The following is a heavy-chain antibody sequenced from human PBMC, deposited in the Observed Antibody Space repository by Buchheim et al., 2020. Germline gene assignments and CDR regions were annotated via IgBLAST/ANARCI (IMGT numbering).Heavy chain of an antibody. Sequence: QLQLQESGPGLVKPSETLSLTCTVSDGSIRSSDHYWGWIRQPPGKGLEWIGEINHSGSTNYNPSLKSRVTISVDTSKNQFSLKLSSVTAADTAVYYCAREGSYDFWSGYRSWGVVYWGQGTL. CDR3: AREGSYDFWSGYRSWGVVY. CDR2: INHSGST. V-gene: IGHV4-39*07. D-gene: IGHD3-3*01. CDR1: DGSIRSSDHY. J-gene: IGHJ4*02.